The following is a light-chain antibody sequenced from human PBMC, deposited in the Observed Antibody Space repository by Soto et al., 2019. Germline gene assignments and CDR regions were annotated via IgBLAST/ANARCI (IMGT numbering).Light chain of an antibody. J-gene: IGLJ2*01. V-gene: IGLV2-8*01. CDR3: SSYAGSNNVV. Sequence: QSALTQPPSASGSPGQSVTISCTGTSSDVGGYNYVSWYQQHPGKAPTLMIYEVSKRPSGVPDRFSGSKSGNTASLTVSGLQAEDEADYYCSSYAGSNNVVFGGGTTLTVL. CDR2: EVS. CDR1: SSDVGGYNY.